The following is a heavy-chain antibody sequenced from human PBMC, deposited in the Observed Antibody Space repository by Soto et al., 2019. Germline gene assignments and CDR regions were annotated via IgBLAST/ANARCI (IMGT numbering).Heavy chain of an antibody. CDR2: IYPGDSDT. Sequence: GESLKISCKGSGYSFTNYWIGWVRQMPGKGLEWMGIIYPGDSDTRYSPSFQGQVTISADKSISTAYLQWSSLKASDTAMYYCARASYYYDHALYYYYGMDVWGQGTTVTVSS. CDR3: ARASYYYDHALYYYYGMDV. V-gene: IGHV5-51*01. D-gene: IGHD3-22*01. J-gene: IGHJ6*02. CDR1: GYSFTNYW.